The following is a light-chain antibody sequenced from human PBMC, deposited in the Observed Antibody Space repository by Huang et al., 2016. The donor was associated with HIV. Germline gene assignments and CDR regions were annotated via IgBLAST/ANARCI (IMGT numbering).Light chain of an antibody. CDR1: QSVSTW. CDR3: QQYSSFWT. Sequence: DIQITQSPRTLSASVGDRVTITCRASQSVSTWLSWYQQKPGKPPKLLIYKASTLETGVASRFSGSGSGTEFTLTISSLQPDDFATYYCQQYSSFWTFGQGTKV. V-gene: IGKV1-5*03. CDR2: KAS. J-gene: IGKJ1*01.